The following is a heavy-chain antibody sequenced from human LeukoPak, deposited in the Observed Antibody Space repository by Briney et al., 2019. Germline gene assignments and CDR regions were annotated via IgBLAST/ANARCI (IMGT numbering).Heavy chain of an antibody. CDR3: ARHFLGELPDMDV. CDR2: IDPSDSYT. V-gene: IGHV5-10-1*01. D-gene: IGHD1-26*01. CDR1: GYHFTSYW. Sequence: GEALKIPCKGSGYHFTSYWISWVRQMPGKGLEWMGRIDPSDSYTKYSPSFQGHVTISGDESISTAYLQWSSLKASDTAMYYCARHFLGELPDMDVWGQGTTVTVSS. J-gene: IGHJ6*02.